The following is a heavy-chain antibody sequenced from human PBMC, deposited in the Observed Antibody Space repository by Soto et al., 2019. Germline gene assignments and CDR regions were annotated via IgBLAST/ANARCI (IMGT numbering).Heavy chain of an antibody. CDR2: ISYDGSNK. D-gene: IGHD3-3*01. V-gene: IGHV3-30-3*01. CDR1: GFTFSSYA. CDR3: AREEVPSSEDLKREGYYDFWSGPTPLDY. Sequence: GGSLRLSCAASGFTFSSYAMHWVRQAPGKGLEWVAVISYDGSNKYYADSVKGRFTISRDNSKNTLYLQMNSLRAEDTAVYYCAREEVPSSEDLKREGYYDFWSGPTPLDYWGQGTLVTVSS. J-gene: IGHJ4*02.